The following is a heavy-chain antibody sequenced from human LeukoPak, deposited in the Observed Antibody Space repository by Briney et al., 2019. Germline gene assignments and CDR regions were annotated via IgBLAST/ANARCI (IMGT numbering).Heavy chain of an antibody. J-gene: IGHJ4*02. CDR2: ISGSGGST. Sequence: PGGSLRLSCAASGFTFGSYAMSWVRQAPGKGLEWVSAISGSGGSTYYADSVKGRFTISRDNSKNTLYLQMNSLRAEDTAVYYCAKHSSGYLRPDYWGQGTLVTVSS. CDR3: AKHSSGYLRPDY. V-gene: IGHV3-23*01. CDR1: GFTFGSYA. D-gene: IGHD3-22*01.